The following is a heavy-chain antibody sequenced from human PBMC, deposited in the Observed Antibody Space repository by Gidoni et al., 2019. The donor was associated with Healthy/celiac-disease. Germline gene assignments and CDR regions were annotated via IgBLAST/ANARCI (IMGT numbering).Heavy chain of an antibody. CDR3: AKCSSIAVAGIDY. Sequence: QVQLVESGGGVVQPGRSLRLSCSASGFTCSSYGMHWVRQAPGKGLGGVAVISDDGSKKYDADSVKGRFTISRDKSKNTLYLQMNSLRAEDTAVYYCAKCSSIAVAGIDYWGQGTLVTVSS. J-gene: IGHJ4*02. CDR2: ISDDGSKK. D-gene: IGHD6-19*01. V-gene: IGHV3-30*18. CDR1: GFTCSSYG.